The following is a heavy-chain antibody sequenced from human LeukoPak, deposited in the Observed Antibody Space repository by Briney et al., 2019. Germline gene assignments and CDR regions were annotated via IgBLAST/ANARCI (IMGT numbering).Heavy chain of an antibody. CDR1: GFTFSSHG. J-gene: IGHJ4*02. CDR2: ISSDGSNE. V-gene: IGHV3-30*03. D-gene: IGHD4-11*01. Sequence: GGSLRLSCTASGFTFSSHGMLWVRQAPSKGLEWVALISSDGSNEYYADSVKGRFTISRDNSRSTLYLQMNSLRAEDTALYYCARSLGTTVTKAPRYWGQGTLVTVSS. CDR3: ARSLGTTVTKAPRY.